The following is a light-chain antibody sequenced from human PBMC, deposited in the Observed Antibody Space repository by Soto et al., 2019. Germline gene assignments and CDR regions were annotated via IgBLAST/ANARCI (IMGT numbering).Light chain of an antibody. CDR1: QTISWY. V-gene: IGKV1-39*01. Sequence: DIQMTQSPSSLSASVGDRVTITCRASQTISWYLNWYQQKPGKAPNLLIYAASNLQSGVPSRFSGSGSVTDFTLTISSLQPEDFATYYCQQSYTTPRTFGQGTKVEI. CDR2: AAS. CDR3: QQSYTTPRT. J-gene: IGKJ1*01.